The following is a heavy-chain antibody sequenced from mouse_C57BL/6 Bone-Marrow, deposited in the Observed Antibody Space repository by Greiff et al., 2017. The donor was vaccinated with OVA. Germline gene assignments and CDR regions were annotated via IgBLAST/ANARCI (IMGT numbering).Heavy chain of an antibody. CDR3: ARSTPLLRFDY. V-gene: IGHV2-2*01. CDR2: IWSGGST. D-gene: IGHD1-2*01. CDR1: GFSLTSYG. Sequence: VQGVESGPGLVQPSQSLSITCTVSGFSLTSYGVHWVRQSPGKGLEWLGVIWSGGSTDYNAAFISRLSISTDTSKSQVFFTMHCLLAYDTAISYCARSTPLLRFDYWRQGTTLTVSS. J-gene: IGHJ2*01.